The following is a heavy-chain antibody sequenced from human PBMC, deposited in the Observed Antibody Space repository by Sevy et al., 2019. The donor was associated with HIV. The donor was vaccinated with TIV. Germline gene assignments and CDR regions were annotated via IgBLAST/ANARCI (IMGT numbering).Heavy chain of an antibody. V-gene: IGHV4-59*01. CDR2: IYYSGST. J-gene: IGHJ4*02. CDR3: ARRTGDQGDFDY. D-gene: IGHD7-27*01. CDR1: GGSISSYY. Sequence: SETLSLTCTVSGGSISSYYWSWIRQPPGKGLEWIGYIYYSGSTKYNPSLKSRVTISVDTSKNQFSLKLSSVTAADTAVYYCARRTGDQGDFDYWGQGTLVTVSS.